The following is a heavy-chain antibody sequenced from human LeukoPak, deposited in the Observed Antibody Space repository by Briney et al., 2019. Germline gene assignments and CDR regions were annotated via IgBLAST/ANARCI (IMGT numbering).Heavy chain of an antibody. CDR2: IYASGST. CDR3: AEFYTDSSGWYFDY. J-gene: IGHJ4*02. V-gene: IGHV4-4*07. D-gene: IGHD6-19*01. Sequence: DPSETLSLTCTVSGGSISSYYWSWIRQPAGKGLEWIGRIYASGSTNYNPSLKSRVTMSVDTSKNQFSLKLSSVTAADTAVYYCAEFYTDSSGWYFDYWGQGTLVTVSS. CDR1: GGSISSYY.